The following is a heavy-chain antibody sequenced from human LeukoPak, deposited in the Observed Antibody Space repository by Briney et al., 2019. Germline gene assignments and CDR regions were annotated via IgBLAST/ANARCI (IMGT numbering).Heavy chain of an antibody. D-gene: IGHD5-18*01. J-gene: IGHJ4*02. CDR1: GFTFSSYE. V-gene: IGHV3-48*03. CDR2: ISSSGSTI. CDR3: ASSRYSYGPYGYYFDY. Sequence: TWGSLRLSCAASGFTFSSYEMNWVRQAPGKGLEWVSYISSSGSTIYYADSVKGRFTISKDNAKNSLYLQMNSLRAEDTAVYYCASSRYSYGPYGYYFDYWGQGTLVTVSS.